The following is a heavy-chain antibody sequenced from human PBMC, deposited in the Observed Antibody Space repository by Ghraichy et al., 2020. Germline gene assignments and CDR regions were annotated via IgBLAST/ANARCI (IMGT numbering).Heavy chain of an antibody. CDR2: INTSGST. D-gene: IGHD5-18*01. J-gene: IGHJ6*02. CDR1: GGSVSSYY. CDR3: ARGQYSYYYYGMDV. V-gene: IGHV4-4*07. Sequence: SETLSLTCAVSGGSVSSYYWNWIRQPAGKGLEWIGRINTSGSTNYNPSLKSRVTMSVDTSKNQFSLKLSSVTAADTAVYYCARGQYSYYYYGMDVWGQGTTVTVSS.